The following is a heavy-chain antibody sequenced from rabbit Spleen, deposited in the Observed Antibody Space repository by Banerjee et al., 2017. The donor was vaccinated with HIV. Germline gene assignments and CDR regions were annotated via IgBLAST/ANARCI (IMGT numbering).Heavy chain of an antibody. Sequence: QSLEESGGDLVKPGASLTLTCTASGVSFSGDSYMCWVRQAPGKGLEWIACIDSGSRDFTYYASWAKGRFTISKTSSTTVTLQMTSLTVADTATYFCARDTGTSFSTYGMDLWGQGTLVTVS. V-gene: IGHV1S40*01. D-gene: IGHD8-1*01. CDR2: IDSGSRDFT. CDR3: ARDTGTSFSTYGMDL. CDR1: GVSFSGDSY. J-gene: IGHJ6*01.